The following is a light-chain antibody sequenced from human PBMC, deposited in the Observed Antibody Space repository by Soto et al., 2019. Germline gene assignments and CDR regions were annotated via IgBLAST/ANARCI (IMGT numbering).Light chain of an antibody. CDR3: VQNINYTWP. CDR1: QSISSY. Sequence: DIQMTQSPSSLSASVGDRVTITSRARQSISSYVNWDLHKTGKDPKLLSYAACTLHSGVPHRFSGSGTGTDFTLAISSLQPEDSATYYCVQNINYTWPSGQGPRWIS. J-gene: IGKJ1*01. CDR2: AAC. V-gene: IGKV1-39*01.